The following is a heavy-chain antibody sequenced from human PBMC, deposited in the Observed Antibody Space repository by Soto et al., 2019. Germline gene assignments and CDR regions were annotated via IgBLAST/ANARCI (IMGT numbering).Heavy chain of an antibody. Sequence: SGPTLVNPTQTLTLTCTFSGFSLSTSGMCVSWIRQPPGKALEWLALTDWDDDKYYSTSLKTRLTISKDTSKNQVVLTMTNMDPVDTATYYCARHDYCYYGYCYGMDVWGQGTTVTVSS. CDR2: TDWDDDK. CDR1: GFSLSTSGMC. D-gene: IGHD4-17*01. J-gene: IGHJ6*02. V-gene: IGHV2-70*01. CDR3: ARHDYCYYGYCYGMDV.